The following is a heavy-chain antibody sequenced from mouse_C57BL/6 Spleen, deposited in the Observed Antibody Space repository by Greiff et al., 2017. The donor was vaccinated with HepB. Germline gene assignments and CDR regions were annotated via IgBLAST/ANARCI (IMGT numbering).Heavy chain of an antibody. CDR1: GFTFSDYG. J-gene: IGHJ3*01. Sequence: EVMLVESGGGLVKPGGSLKLSCAASGFTFSDYGMHWVRQAPEKGLEWVAYISSGSSTIYYADTVKGRFTISRDNAKNNLFLQMTSLRSEDTAMYYCARDDYDWFAYWGQGTLVTVSA. CDR3: ARDDYDWFAY. V-gene: IGHV5-17*01. CDR2: ISSGSSTI. D-gene: IGHD2-4*01.